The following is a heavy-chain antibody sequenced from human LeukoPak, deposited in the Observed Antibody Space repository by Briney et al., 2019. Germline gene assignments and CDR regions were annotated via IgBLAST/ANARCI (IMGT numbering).Heavy chain of an antibody. CDR3: AKDTDGALLWFGELLGE. V-gene: IGHV3-23*01. D-gene: IGHD3-10*01. Sequence: GGSLRLSCAASGFTFSSYAMSWVLQASGKGLEWVSAISGSGGSTYYADSVKGRFTISRDNSKNTLYLQMNSLRAEDTAVYYCAKDTDGALLWFGELLGEWGQGTLVTVSS. CDR2: ISGSGGST. CDR1: GFTFSSYA. J-gene: IGHJ4*02.